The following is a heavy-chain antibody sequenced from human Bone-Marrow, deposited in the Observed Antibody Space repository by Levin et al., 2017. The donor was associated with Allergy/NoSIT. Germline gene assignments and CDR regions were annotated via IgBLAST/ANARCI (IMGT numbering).Heavy chain of an antibody. CDR1: GYTLKELS. CDR2: FDPEEGET. CDR3: AAVKGTSMTTGPHLDY. D-gene: IGHD4-17*01. Sequence: ASVKVSCKVSGYTLKELSMHWVRQAPGKGLEWMGGFDPEEGETSYAQHFQGRVTMTEDSSTDTAYMELSSLRSEDTAVYYCAAVKGTSMTTGPHLDYWGQGTLVTVSS. V-gene: IGHV1-24*01. J-gene: IGHJ4*02.